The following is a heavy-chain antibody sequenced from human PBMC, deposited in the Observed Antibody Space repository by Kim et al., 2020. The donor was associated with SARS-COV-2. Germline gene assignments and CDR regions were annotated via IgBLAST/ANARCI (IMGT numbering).Heavy chain of an antibody. J-gene: IGHJ4*02. Sequence: ASVKVSCKASGHTFTSYYMHWVRQAPGQGHEWMGIINTSGGSTSYAQKFQGRGTMTRDTSTSTVYMELSSLRSEDTAVYYCARTSVAGPYFDYWGQGTLVTVSS. V-gene: IGHV1-46*01. CDR2: INTSGGST. CDR3: ARTSVAGPYFDY. D-gene: IGHD6-19*01. CDR1: GHTFTSYY.